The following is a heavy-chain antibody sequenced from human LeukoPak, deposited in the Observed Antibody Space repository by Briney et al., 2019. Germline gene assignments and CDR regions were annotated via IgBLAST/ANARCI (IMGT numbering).Heavy chain of an antibody. Sequence: AGGSLRLSCAASGFTFSSYGMHWVRQAPGKGPEWVAVISYDGSNKYYADSVKGRFTISRDNSKNTLYLQMNSLRAEDTAVYYCANENYYGSGSYPDYWGQGTLVTVSS. J-gene: IGHJ4*02. CDR3: ANENYYGSGSYPDY. D-gene: IGHD3-10*01. V-gene: IGHV3-30*18. CDR2: ISYDGSNK. CDR1: GFTFSSYG.